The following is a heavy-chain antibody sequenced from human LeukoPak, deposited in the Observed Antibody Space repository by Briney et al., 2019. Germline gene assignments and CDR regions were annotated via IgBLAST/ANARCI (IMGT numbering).Heavy chain of an antibody. J-gene: IGHJ4*02. CDR1: GFTFTDSY. Sequence: PGGSLRLSCAASGFTFTDSYMTWVRQAPGKGLEWLSYISGSGDDTNYADSVRGRFTISRDNAKNSLYLQMNSLRVEDTAVYYCARDPRTVRIWGQGSLVTVSS. V-gene: IGHV3-11*06. CDR2: ISGSGDDT. D-gene: IGHD1-1*01. CDR3: ARDPRTVRI.